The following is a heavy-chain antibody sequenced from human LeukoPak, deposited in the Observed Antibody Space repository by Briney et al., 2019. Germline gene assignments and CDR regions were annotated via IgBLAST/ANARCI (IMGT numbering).Heavy chain of an antibody. CDR3: ARDSSGWRSIFDY. V-gene: IGHV6-1*01. CDR1: GDSVSSNSAA. CDR2: TYYRSKWYS. Sequence: SQTLSLTCAISGDSVSSNSAAWDWKTQSQSRDLESLGRTYYRSKWYSDYAVSVKRPLTIYPDTSKNQFSLQLNSLTPEDTAVYYFARDSSGWRSIFDYWGQGTLVSVSS. J-gene: IGHJ4*02. D-gene: IGHD6-19*01.